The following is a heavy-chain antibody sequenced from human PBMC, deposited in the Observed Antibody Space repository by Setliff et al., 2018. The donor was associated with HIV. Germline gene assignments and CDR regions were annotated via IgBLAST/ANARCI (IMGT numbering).Heavy chain of an antibody. CDR2: ISTSSTYT. Sequence: PGGSLRLSCAVSGFNFRGYNMNWVRQAPGKGLEWVSSISTSSTYTYYADSVKGRFTISRDNAKDALYLQMNSLRAEDTAVYYCATHRVGQRPWLSDFWGQGTLATVSS. V-gene: IGHV3-21*01. D-gene: IGHD5-12*01. CDR3: ATHRVGQRPWLSDF. J-gene: IGHJ4*02. CDR1: GFNFRGYN.